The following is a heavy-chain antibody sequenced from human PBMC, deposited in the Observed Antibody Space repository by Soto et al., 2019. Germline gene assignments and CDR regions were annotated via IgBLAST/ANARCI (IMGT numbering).Heavy chain of an antibody. CDR1: GFTFSSYS. Sequence: EVQLVESGGGLIQRGGSLRLSCAASGFTFSSYSLNWVRQAPRKGLEWVSDISGGSDIIYYADSVKGRFTISRENAKXSLXXXXXXLRXXXTAVYFCARGFYLQYGMDVWGQGSTVTVSS. CDR2: ISGGSDII. CDR3: ARGFYLQYGMDV. J-gene: IGHJ6*02. D-gene: IGHD3-10*01. V-gene: IGHV3-48*02.